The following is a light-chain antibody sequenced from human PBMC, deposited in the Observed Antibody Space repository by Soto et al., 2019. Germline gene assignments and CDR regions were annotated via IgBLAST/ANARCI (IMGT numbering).Light chain of an antibody. Sequence: QSAVTKPPSVSGTPGQRVTIFCSGRRYNIGSNRVYWYQQRPGTAPKLLIFSNDQRPSGVPDRFSGYRSGTSASLAISGLRSEDEGDYYCASWDDSLSGVVFGGGTKLNVL. CDR3: ASWDDSLSGVV. CDR2: SND. V-gene: IGLV1-47*02. J-gene: IGLJ2*01. CDR1: RYNIGSNR.